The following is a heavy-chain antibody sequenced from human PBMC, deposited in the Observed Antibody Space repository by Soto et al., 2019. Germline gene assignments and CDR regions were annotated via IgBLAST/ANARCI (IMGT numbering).Heavy chain of an antibody. Sequence: QITLKESGPPLVKPTQTLTLTCTFSGFSLTSGVVGVGWIRQPPGEALEWLALIYWNDEKYYNPSLRNRLTITRDTSKNQVVLTMTNMDPVDTATYYCAHRLPGPSGYDVWGQGTTVTVSS. J-gene: IGHJ6*02. CDR2: IYWNDEK. V-gene: IGHV2-5*01. D-gene: IGHD6-13*01. CDR1: GFSLTSGVVG. CDR3: AHRLPGPSGYDV.